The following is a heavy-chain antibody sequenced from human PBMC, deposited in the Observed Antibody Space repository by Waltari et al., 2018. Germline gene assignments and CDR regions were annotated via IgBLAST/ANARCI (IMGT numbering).Heavy chain of an antibody. J-gene: IGHJ4*02. CDR2: IYYNGVT. V-gene: IGHV4-39*01. Sequence: QLQLQESGPGLVKPSETLSLTCTVSGGSISSSSIYYWGWIRQPPGKGREWIGRIYYNGVTDSNPSLKSRVTISVDTSKNQFSLKLSSVTAADTVVYYCARRAWGSGWAYWGQGTLVAVSS. CDR1: GGSISSSSIYY. CDR3: ARRAWGSGWAY. D-gene: IGHD6-19*01.